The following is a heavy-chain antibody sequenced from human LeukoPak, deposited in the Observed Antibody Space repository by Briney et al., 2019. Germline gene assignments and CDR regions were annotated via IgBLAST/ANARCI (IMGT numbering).Heavy chain of an antibody. D-gene: IGHD5-18*01. Sequence: GGSLRLSCAASGFTFSSYAMSWVRQAPGKGLEWVSAISGSGGSTYYADSVKGRFAISRDNSKNTLYLQMNSLRAEDTAVYYCARTQSIQLWLRFPPYYFDYWGQGTLVTVPS. CDR1: GFTFSSYA. CDR2: ISGSGGST. J-gene: IGHJ4*02. V-gene: IGHV3-23*01. CDR3: ARTQSIQLWLRFPPYYFDY.